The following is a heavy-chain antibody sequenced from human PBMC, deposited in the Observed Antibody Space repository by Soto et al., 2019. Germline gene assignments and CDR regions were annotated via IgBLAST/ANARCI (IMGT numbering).Heavy chain of an antibody. Sequence: EVQLVESGGGLVEPGGSLRLSCAASGFTFINAWMNWVRQAPGKGLEWVGRIKSNTDGGTTDYAAPVKGRFTISRDDSKSTLYLQVNSLKTEDTAVYYCTTDLAYSSGRYSWGQGTLVTVSS. D-gene: IGHD6-19*01. CDR2: IKSNTDGGTT. V-gene: IGHV3-15*07. CDR1: GFTFINAW. CDR3: TTDLAYSSGRYS. J-gene: IGHJ4*02.